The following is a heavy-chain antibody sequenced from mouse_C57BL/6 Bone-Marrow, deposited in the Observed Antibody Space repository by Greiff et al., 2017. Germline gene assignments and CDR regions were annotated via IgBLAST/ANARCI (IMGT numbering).Heavy chain of an antibody. CDR1: GYAFSSYW. D-gene: IGHD1-1*01. J-gene: IGHJ4*01. V-gene: IGHV1-80*01. CDR2: FYPGDGDT. CDR3: ASPGYYGSRYARDY. Sequence: QVQLQQSGAELVKPGASVKISCKASGYAFSSYWMNWVKQRPGKGLEWIGQFYPGDGDTNYNGKFKGKATLTADKSSITAYMQLSSLTSEDSAVYFCASPGYYGSRYARDYRGQGASVTVAS.